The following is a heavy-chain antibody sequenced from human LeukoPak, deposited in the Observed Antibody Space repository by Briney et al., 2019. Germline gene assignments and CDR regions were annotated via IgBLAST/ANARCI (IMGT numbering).Heavy chain of an antibody. V-gene: IGHV1-46*01. Sequence: ASVKVSCKASGYTFTSYYMHWVRQAPGQGLEWMGIINPSGGSTSYTQKFQGRLTMTRDTSTSTVYMELSSLRSEDTAVYYCARSFTVTTVLDYWGQGTLVTVSS. J-gene: IGHJ4*02. CDR3: ARSFTVTTVLDY. D-gene: IGHD4-11*01. CDR2: INPSGGST. CDR1: GYTFTSYY.